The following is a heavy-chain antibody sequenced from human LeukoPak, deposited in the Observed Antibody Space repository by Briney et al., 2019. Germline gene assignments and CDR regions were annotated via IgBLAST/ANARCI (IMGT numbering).Heavy chain of an antibody. Sequence: SETLSLTCTVSGGSISSGTYYWTWIRQPAGKGLEWIGRVYSTGITNYNPSLKSRVTISVDTSKNQFSLNLSSVTAADTAVYYCARDFGYYYGSGSYYKWYMDVRGKGTTVTIPS. CDR1: GGSISSGTYY. J-gene: IGHJ6*03. D-gene: IGHD3-10*01. CDR3: ARDFGYYYGSGSYYKWYMDV. V-gene: IGHV4-61*02. CDR2: VYSTGIT.